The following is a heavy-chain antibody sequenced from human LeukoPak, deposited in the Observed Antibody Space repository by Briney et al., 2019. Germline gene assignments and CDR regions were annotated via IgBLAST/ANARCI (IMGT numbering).Heavy chain of an antibody. D-gene: IGHD3-22*01. Sequence: GASVKVSCKASGYTFTGYYMHWVRQAPGQGLEWMGWINPNSGGTNYAQKFQGRVTMTRDTSISTAYMELSRLRSDDTAVYYCARRDSSGYYRGAFDIWGQGTMVTVSS. CDR2: INPNSGGT. CDR1: GYTFTGYY. CDR3: ARRDSSGYYRGAFDI. J-gene: IGHJ3*02. V-gene: IGHV1-2*02.